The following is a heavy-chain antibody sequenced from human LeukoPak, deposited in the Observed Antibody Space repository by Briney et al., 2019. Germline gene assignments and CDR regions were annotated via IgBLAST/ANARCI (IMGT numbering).Heavy chain of an antibody. CDR2: ISAYNGNT. J-gene: IGHJ4*02. CDR3: AGGNDYGDYGAFY. CDR1: GYTFTSYG. D-gene: IGHD4-17*01. Sequence: ASVKLSCKASGYTFTSYGISWVRQAPGQGLEWMGWISAYNGNTNYAQKLQGRVTMTTDTSTSTAYMELRSLRPHDTAVYYCAGGNDYGDYGAFYWGQGTLVTVSS. V-gene: IGHV1-18*04.